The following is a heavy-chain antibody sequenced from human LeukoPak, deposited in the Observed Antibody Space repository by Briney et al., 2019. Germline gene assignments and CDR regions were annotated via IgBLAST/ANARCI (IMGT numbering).Heavy chain of an antibody. Sequence: GGSLRLSCAASGFTVSSNYMTWVRQAPGKGLEWVSVIYSADTTYYADSVKGRFTISRDNSKNTLHLQMNSLRADDTAVYYCAKELYSSYWMFDYWGQGTLVTVSS. V-gene: IGHV3-53*01. D-gene: IGHD6-19*01. CDR3: AKELYSSYWMFDY. CDR1: GFTVSSNY. J-gene: IGHJ4*02. CDR2: IYSADTT.